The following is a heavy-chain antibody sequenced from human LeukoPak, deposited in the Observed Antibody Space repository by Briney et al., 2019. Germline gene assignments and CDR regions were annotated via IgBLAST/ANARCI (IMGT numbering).Heavy chain of an antibody. CDR3: ARGPTVVTHSYYYYYMDV. CDR2: INHSGST. Sequence: SETLSLTCAVYGGSFSGYYWSWIRQPPGKGLEWIGQINHSGSTNYNPSLKSRVTISVDTSKNQFSLKLSSVTAADTAVYYCARGPTVVTHSYYYYYMDVWGKGTTVTVSS. J-gene: IGHJ6*03. V-gene: IGHV4-34*01. CDR1: GGSFSGYY. D-gene: IGHD4-23*01.